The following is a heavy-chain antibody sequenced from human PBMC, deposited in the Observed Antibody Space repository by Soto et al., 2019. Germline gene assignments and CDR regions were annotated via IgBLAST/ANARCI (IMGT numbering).Heavy chain of an antibody. Sequence: EVQLLESGGGLVQPGGSLRLSCAASGFIFSSYAMSWVRQAPGKGLEWVSAISGSGTTAYYADSVKGRFTFSRDNSKKTMHLQMNSLRAADTAVYYCAKTTDGWFSAFEIWGQGTMVTVSS. V-gene: IGHV3-23*01. CDR2: ISGSGTTA. D-gene: IGHD6-19*01. CDR1: GFIFSSYA. CDR3: AKTTDGWFSAFEI. J-gene: IGHJ3*02.